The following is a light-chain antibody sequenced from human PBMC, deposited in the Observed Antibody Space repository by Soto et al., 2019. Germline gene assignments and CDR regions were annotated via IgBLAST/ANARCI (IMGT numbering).Light chain of an antibody. CDR2: GAS. Sequence: EIVLTQSPGTLSLSPGESATLSCRASQSVSSSYLAWYQQKPGQAPRLLIYGASSRATGIPDRFSGSGSGIDFTLTISRLEPEDFAVYYCQQYDSSPITFGQGTRLEIK. CDR1: QSVSSSY. J-gene: IGKJ5*01. V-gene: IGKV3-20*01. CDR3: QQYDSSPIT.